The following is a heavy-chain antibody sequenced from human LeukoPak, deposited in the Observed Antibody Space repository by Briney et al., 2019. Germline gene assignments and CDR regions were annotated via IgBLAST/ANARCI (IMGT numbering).Heavy chain of an antibody. J-gene: IGHJ4*02. CDR3: ARDLKTYSSSSW. Sequence: GGSLRLSCAASGFTFSSYEMNWVRQAPGKGLEWVSYISSSGSTIYYAGSVKGRFTISRDNAKNSLYLQMDSLRAEDTAVYYCARDLKTYSSSSWWGQGTLVTVSS. CDR2: ISSSGSTI. CDR1: GFTFSSYE. V-gene: IGHV3-48*03. D-gene: IGHD6-13*01.